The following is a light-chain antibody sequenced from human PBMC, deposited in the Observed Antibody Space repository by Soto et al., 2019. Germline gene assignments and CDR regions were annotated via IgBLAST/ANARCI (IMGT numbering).Light chain of an antibody. CDR3: CSYAHSSVVFGGGTSVL. CDR2: EGS. CDR1: SSDVGTHKF. Sequence: QSALTQPASVSGSPGQSITISCTRTSSDVGTHKFVSWYQQHPGKVPKLMIYEGSHRPSGVSDRFSGSTSGNTASLTISGLQAEDEADYYCCSYAHSSVVFGGGTSVLFGGGTKLTVL. V-gene: IGLV2-23*01. J-gene: IGLJ3*02.